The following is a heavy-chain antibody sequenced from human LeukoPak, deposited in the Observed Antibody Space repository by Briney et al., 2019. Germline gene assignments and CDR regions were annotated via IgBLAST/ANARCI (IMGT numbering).Heavy chain of an antibody. CDR2: INWNGGST. CDR3: ARGRRRGYSYGTVDH. CDR1: GFTFDDYG. D-gene: IGHD5-18*01. V-gene: IGHV3-20*01. Sequence: GGSLRLSCAASGFTFDDYGMSWVRQAPGKGLEWVSGINWNGGSTGYADSVKGRFTISRDNAKNSLHLQMNSLRAEDTALYHCARGRRRGYSYGTVDHWGQGTLVTVSS. J-gene: IGHJ4*02.